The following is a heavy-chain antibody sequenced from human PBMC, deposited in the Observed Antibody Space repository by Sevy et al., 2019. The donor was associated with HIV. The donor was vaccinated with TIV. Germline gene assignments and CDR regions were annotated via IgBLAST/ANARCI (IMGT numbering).Heavy chain of an antibody. CDR2: INWNGGST. J-gene: IGHJ4*02. CDR1: GFTFDDYG. CDR3: ARDGLDIVATIAKYYFDY. Sequence: GGSLRLSCAASGFTFDDYGMSWVRQAPGKGLEWVSGINWNGGSTGYADSVKGGFTISRDKAKNSLYLQMNSLRAEDTALYYCARDGLDIVATIAKYYFDYWGQGTLVTVSS. D-gene: IGHD5-12*01. V-gene: IGHV3-20*04.